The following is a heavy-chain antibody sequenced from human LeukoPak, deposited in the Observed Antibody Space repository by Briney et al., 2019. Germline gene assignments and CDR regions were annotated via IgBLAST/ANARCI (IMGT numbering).Heavy chain of an antibody. Sequence: PGRSLRLSCAASGFTFSSYAMHWVRQAPGKGLEWVAVISYDGSNKYYADSVKGRFTISRDNSKNTLFLQMNSLRAEDTAVYYRARDPTGYGDGRLFPDYWGQGTLVTVSS. V-gene: IGHV3-30-3*01. CDR2: ISYDGSNK. CDR3: ARDPTGYGDGRLFPDY. CDR1: GFTFSSYA. D-gene: IGHD4-17*01. J-gene: IGHJ4*02.